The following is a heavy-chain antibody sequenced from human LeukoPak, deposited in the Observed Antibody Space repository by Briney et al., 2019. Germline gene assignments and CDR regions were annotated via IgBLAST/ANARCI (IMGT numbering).Heavy chain of an antibody. CDR3: VRENRQFWSVGAFDV. V-gene: IGHV3-74*01. J-gene: IGHJ6*02. Sequence: PGGSLRLSCAASEFLFSNYWMHWVRQVPGEGPVWVSRIDSDGSPTTYAASVEGRFTISRDNARNTLYQEMSYLRAEDTAIYYCVRENRQFWSVGAFDVWGQGTTVTVSS. D-gene: IGHD3-3*01. CDR1: EFLFSNYW. CDR2: IDSDGSPT.